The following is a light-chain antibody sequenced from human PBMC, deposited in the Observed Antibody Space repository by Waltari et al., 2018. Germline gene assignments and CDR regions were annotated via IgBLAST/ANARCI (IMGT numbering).Light chain of an antibody. CDR2: GAS. CDR3: QQYNNWPRT. Sequence: EIVMTQSPATLSVSPGERATLSCRASQSVSSNLAWYQQKPGQAPRLLISGASTRATGIPARFSGSGSGTEFTLTISSLQSEDFAVYYGQQYNNWPRTFGQGTKLEIK. CDR1: QSVSSN. J-gene: IGKJ2*01. V-gene: IGKV3-15*01.